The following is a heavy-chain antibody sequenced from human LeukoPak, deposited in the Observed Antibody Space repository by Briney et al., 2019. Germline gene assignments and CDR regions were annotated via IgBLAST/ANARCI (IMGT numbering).Heavy chain of an antibody. CDR1: GFTFSSYG. Sequence: GGSLRLSCAASGFTFSSYGMHWVRQAPGKGLEWVALIWYDGSNKYYADSVQGRFTIPRDNSKNTLYLQMNSLRAEDTAIYYCARAGTAYCGGDCYFLSHWGQGTLVSVSS. CDR3: ARAGTAYCGGDCYFLSH. CDR2: IWYDGSNK. J-gene: IGHJ4*02. V-gene: IGHV3-33*01. D-gene: IGHD2-21*02.